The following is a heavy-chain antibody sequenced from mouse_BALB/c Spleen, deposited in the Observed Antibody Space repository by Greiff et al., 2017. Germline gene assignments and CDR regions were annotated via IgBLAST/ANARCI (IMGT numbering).Heavy chain of an antibody. J-gene: IGHJ3*01. CDR2: IYPGNVNT. V-gene: IGHV1S56*01. Sequence: QVQLKESGPELVKPGASVRISCKASGYTFTSYYIHWVKQRPGQGLEWIGWIYPGNVNTKYNEKFKGKATLTADKSSSTAYMQLSSLTSEDSAVYFCARSGYDYDGAWFAYWGQGTLVTVSA. CDR1: GYTFTSYY. CDR3: ARSGYDYDGAWFAY. D-gene: IGHD2-4*01.